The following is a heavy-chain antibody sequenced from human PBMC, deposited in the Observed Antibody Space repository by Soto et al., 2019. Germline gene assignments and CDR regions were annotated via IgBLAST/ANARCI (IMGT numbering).Heavy chain of an antibody. CDR2: IIPIFGTA. V-gene: IGHV1-69*12. CDR3: ARDGWYSYGSPSDY. D-gene: IGHD5-18*01. J-gene: IGHJ4*02. Sequence: QVQLVQSGAEVKKPGSSVKVSCKASGGTFSSYAISWVRQAPGQGLEWMGGIIPIFGTANYAHKFQVRDTSTEDESTSTAYMELSSLRSEDTAVYYWARDGWYSYGSPSDYWGQGTLVTVSS. CDR1: GGTFSSYA.